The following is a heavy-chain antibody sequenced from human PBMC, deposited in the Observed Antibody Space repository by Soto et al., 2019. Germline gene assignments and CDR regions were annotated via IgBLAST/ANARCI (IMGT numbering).Heavy chain of an antibody. CDR1: GGLFSSYP. CDR3: ARGGSGYTWFNEF. Sequence: QEQLVQSGAEVKKPGSSVKVSCKASGGLFSSYPISWVRQVPGQGLEWMGGIIPVFQTAYYTQRFQGRVTITADESTNTAYMELSSLRSDDTAIYYFARGGSGYTWFNEFWGQGTLVNVSS. D-gene: IGHD3-22*01. J-gene: IGHJ4*02. CDR2: IIPVFQTA. V-gene: IGHV1-69*01.